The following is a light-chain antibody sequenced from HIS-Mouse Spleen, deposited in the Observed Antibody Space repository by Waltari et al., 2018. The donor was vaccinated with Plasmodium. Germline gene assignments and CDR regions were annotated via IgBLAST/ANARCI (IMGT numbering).Light chain of an antibody. CDR1: TSDVGGYNY. CDR3: CSYAGSYTWV. CDR2: AVS. J-gene: IGLJ3*02. Sequence: QSALPQPRSVSGSPGQSVTIPCPGTTSDVGGYNYVSWYQQHPGKASKLMIYAVSKRPSGVPDRFSGSKSGNTASLTISGLQAEDEADYYCCSYAGSYTWVFGGGTKLTVL. V-gene: IGLV2-11*01.